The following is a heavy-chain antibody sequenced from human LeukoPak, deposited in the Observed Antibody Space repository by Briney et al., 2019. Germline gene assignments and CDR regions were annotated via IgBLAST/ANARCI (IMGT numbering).Heavy chain of an antibody. Sequence: GGSLRLSCAASGFTFNSYGMHWVRQAPGKGLEWVAFTRYDGSNKYYTDSVKGRFTISRDNPKNTLYLQMNSLRAEDTAVYYCANLEWPPYYYYGMDVWGQGTTVTVSS. CDR1: GFTFNSYG. D-gene: IGHD3-3*01. CDR3: ANLEWPPYYYYGMDV. J-gene: IGHJ6*02. V-gene: IGHV3-30*02. CDR2: TRYDGSNK.